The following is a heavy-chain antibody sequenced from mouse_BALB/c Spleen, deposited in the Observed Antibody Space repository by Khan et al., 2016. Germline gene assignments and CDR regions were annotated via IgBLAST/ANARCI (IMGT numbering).Heavy chain of an antibody. CDR1: GYSITSGYY. CDR3: AITTVAMDY. V-gene: IGHV3-6*02. D-gene: IGHD1-1*01. Sequence: VQLQESGPGLVKPSQSLSLTCSVTGYSITSGYYWNWIRQFPGNNLEWMGYISYDGSNNYNPSLKNRISITRDTSKNQFFLKLNSLTTEDTATYYCAITTVAMDYWGQGTSVTVSS. CDR2: ISYDGSN. J-gene: IGHJ4*01.